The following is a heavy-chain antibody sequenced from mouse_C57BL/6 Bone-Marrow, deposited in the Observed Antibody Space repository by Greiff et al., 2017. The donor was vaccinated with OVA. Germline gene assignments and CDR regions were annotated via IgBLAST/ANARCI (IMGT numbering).Heavy chain of an antibody. CDR1: GFNIKDYY. V-gene: IGHV14-2*01. Sequence: EVQRVESGAELVKPGASVKLSCTASGFNIKDYYMHWVKQRTEQGLEWIGRIDPEDGETKYAPKFQGKATMTADTSSNTAYLQLSSLTSEDTAVYYCARIYDYLYYFDYWGQGTTLTVSS. CDR2: IDPEDGET. D-gene: IGHD2-4*01. J-gene: IGHJ2*01. CDR3: ARIYDYLYYFDY.